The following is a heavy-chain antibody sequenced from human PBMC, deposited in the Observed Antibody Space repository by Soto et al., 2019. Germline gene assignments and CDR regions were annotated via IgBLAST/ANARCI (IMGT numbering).Heavy chain of an antibody. CDR3: ASSPHKDSRPDY. J-gene: IGHJ4*02. CDR2: IKYDGSEK. Sequence: LRLSCAASGFTFSSYWMSWVRQAPGRGLEWMANIKYDGSEKYYVDSVKGRLTISRDNAKNSLYLQMNSLRAEDTAVYYCASSPHKDSRPDYWGQGTLVTVSS. V-gene: IGHV3-7*03. CDR1: GFTFSSYW. D-gene: IGHD3-22*01.